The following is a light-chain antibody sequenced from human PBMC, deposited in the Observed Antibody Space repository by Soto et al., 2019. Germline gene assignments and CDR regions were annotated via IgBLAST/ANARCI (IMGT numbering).Light chain of an antibody. CDR1: SSDIGGYNY. CDR2: EVS. J-gene: IGLJ3*02. CDR3: TSYAGSNNLV. Sequence: QSVLTQPPSASLSPGQSVTISCTGTSSDIGGYNYVSWYQQHPGKAPKLIIYEVSKRPSGVPDRLSGSKSGNTASLTVSGLQAEDEADYYCTSYAGSNNLVFAGGTKVTVL. V-gene: IGLV2-8*01.